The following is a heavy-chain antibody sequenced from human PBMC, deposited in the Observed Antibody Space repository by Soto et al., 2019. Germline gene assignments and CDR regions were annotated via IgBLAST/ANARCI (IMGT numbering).Heavy chain of an antibody. CDR1: GGTFSTSL. V-gene: IGHV1-69*01. J-gene: IGHJ4*02. D-gene: IGHD3-22*01. CDR3: ARGYTDYDDHSSYFDS. CDR2: IIPIFGTP. Sequence: QVQLVQSGAEVKKPGSSVNVSCKASGGTFSTSLISWVRQAPGQGLEWMGGIIPIFGTPNYAQKFQGRVTITADESTSTVYMERNSLRSEETAMYYCARGYTDYDDHSSYFDSWGQGTQVTVSS.